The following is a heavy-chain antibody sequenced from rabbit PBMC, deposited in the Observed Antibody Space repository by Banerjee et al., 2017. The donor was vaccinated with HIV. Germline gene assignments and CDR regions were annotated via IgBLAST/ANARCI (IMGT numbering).Heavy chain of an antibody. Sequence: QEQLEESGGDLVKPEGSLTLTCTASGFSFSSCWMCWVRQAPGKGLEWIACINGVSGSTWYATWAKGRFTISKTSSTTVTLQLTSLTAADTATYFCARWYTDSHYFSLWGPGTRSPS. CDR2: INGVSGST. J-gene: IGHJ4*01. D-gene: IGHD1-1*01. CDR1: GFSFSSCW. V-gene: IGHV1S45*01. CDR3: ARWYTDSHYFSL.